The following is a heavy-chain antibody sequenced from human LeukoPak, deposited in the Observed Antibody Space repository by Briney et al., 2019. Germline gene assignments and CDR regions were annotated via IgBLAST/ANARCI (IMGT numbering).Heavy chain of an antibody. CDR1: GFTFSSYG. Sequence: GGSLRLSCAASGFTFSSYGMHWVRQAPGKGLEWVAFIRYDGSNKYYADSVKGRFTISRDNSKNTLYLQMNSLRAEDTAVYYCAMRGVYSGSYTGGFDYWGQGTLVTVSS. V-gene: IGHV3-30*02. D-gene: IGHD1-26*01. CDR3: AMRGVYSGSYTGGFDY. CDR2: IRYDGSNK. J-gene: IGHJ4*02.